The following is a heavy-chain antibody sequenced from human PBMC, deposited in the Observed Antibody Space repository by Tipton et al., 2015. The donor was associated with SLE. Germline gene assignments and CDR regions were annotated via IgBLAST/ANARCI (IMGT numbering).Heavy chain of an antibody. CDR2: ISGISNYI. CDR3: ARVADQLVQPDYFNY. J-gene: IGHJ4*02. V-gene: IGHV3-21*03. CDR1: GFTFSSYT. D-gene: IGHD6-13*01. Sequence: SLRLSCAASGFTFSSYTMIWVRQAPGKGLEWVSSISGISNYIYYADSLKGRFTISRDNAKNSLYLQMSNLRAEDTAVYFCARVADQLVQPDYFNYWGQGTLVTVSS.